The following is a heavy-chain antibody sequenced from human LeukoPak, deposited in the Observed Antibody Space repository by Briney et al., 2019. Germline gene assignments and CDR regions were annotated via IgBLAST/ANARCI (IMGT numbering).Heavy chain of an antibody. Sequence: PSETLSLTCAVYGGSFSGYYSSWIRQPPGKGLEWIGEINHSGSTNYNPSLKSRVTISVDTSKNQFSLKLSSVTAADTAVYYCARVGVDYYDSSGSGGDFDYWGQGTLVTVSS. D-gene: IGHD3-22*01. CDR1: GGSFSGYY. J-gene: IGHJ4*02. V-gene: IGHV4-34*01. CDR2: INHSGST. CDR3: ARVGVDYYDSSGSGGDFDY.